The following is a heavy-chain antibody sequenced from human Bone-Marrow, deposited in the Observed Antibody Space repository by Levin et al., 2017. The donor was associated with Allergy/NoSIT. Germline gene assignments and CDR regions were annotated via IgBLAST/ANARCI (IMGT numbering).Heavy chain of an antibody. CDR2: ISGYTGTT. CDR3: TRDRGGYCGNNRCQTGCFDP. D-gene: IGHD2-21*01. V-gene: IGHV1-18*01. J-gene: IGHJ5*02. Sequence: ASVKVSCKASGYTFHNYGVIWVRQAPGQGLEYVGWISGYTGTTNYAQKFQDRVTLTKDTSTNTVYMDLRSLRSDDTAIYYCTRDRGGYCGNNRCQTGCFDPWGQGTLVTVSS. CDR1: GYTFHNYG.